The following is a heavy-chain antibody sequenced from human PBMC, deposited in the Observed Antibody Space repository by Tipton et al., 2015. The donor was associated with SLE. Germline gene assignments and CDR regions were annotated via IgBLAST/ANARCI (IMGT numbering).Heavy chain of an antibody. CDR2: IRFAGSYK. J-gene: IGHJ1*01. V-gene: IGHV3-30*02. CDR3: AKDTSPFSSGDAEYFQH. D-gene: IGHD6-19*01. Sequence: GSLRLSCAASGFTFSNYGMHWVRQAPGKGLEWVAFIRFAGSYKNYADSVKGRFTISRDSSKNTVYLQMNSVRAEDTAVYYCAKDTSPFSSGDAEYFQHWGQGTLVTVSS. CDR1: GFTFSNYG.